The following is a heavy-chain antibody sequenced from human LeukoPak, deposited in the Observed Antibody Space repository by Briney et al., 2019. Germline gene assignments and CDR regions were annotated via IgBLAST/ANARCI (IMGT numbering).Heavy chain of an antibody. D-gene: IGHD6-13*01. V-gene: IGHV3-23*01. J-gene: IGHJ5*02. CDR2: ISGSGGST. CDR3: AKTFSPWLAAAET. Sequence: GGSLRLSCAASGFTFSSYAMSWVRQAPGKGLKWVSVISGSGGSTYYADSVKGRFTISRDNSKNTLYLQMNSLRAEDTAVYYCAKTFSPWLAAAETWGQGTLVTVSS. CDR1: GFTFSSYA.